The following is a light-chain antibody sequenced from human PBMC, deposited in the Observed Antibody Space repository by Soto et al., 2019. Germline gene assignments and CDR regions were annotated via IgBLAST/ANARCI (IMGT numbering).Light chain of an antibody. CDR1: SSDIGGYNA. CDR2: EVT. J-gene: IGLJ1*01. V-gene: IGLV2-14*01. Sequence: QPSSVSRSPGEAISIFCTETSSDIGGYNAVSWYQHHPGKAPKLIIYEVTHRPSGVSDRFSASKPGNTASLTISGLQAEDEADYYCNSFRVSHLYVFGTGTKVTVL. CDR3: NSFRVSHLYV.